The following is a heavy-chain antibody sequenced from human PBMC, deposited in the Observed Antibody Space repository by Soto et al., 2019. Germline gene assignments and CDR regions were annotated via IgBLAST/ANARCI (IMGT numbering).Heavy chain of an antibody. D-gene: IGHD2-21*02. CDR2: FIPIFDAA. V-gene: IGHV1-69*13. J-gene: IGHJ3*02. Sequence: SVKVSCKASGGTFSNYAINWVRQAPGQGLEWMGGFIPIFDAANYAQNFRGRVTITADESTSTAHMELSSLRSEDTAVYYCAREGETYCGGDCYSDAFDIWGQGTMVTVSS. CDR3: AREGETYCGGDCYSDAFDI. CDR1: GGTFSNYA.